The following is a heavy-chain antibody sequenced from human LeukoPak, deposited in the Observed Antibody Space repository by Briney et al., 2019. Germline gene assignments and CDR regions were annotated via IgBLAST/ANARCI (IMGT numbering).Heavy chain of an antibody. CDR3: ARDPRGIVGANHNWFDP. CDR1: GGSISSYY. Sequence: KSSETLSLTCTVSGGSISSYYWSWIRQPAGKGLEWIGRIYASGSTNYHPSLKSRVTMSVDTSKSQFSLKLISVTAADTAVYYCARDPRGIVGANHNWFDPWGQGTLVTVSS. J-gene: IGHJ5*02. V-gene: IGHV4-4*07. D-gene: IGHD1-26*01. CDR2: IYASGST.